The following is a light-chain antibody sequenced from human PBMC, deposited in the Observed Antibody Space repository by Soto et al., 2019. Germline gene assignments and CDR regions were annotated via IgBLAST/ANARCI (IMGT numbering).Light chain of an antibody. CDR2: GAS. CDR1: QSVNNN. V-gene: IGKV3-15*01. J-gene: IGKJ2*01. Sequence: EIVMTQSPATLSVSPGERATLSCRASQSVNNNLAWYQQKPGQAPRLLIYGASTRATDTPARFSGSGSGTEFTRTISSLQSEDSAVYYCQQYDDWPPYTVGQGTKLEIK. CDR3: QQYDDWPPYT.